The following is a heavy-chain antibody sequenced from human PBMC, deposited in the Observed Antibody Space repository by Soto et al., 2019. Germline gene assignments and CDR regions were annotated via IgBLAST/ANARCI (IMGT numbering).Heavy chain of an antibody. Sequence: GGSLRLSCAASGFTFCIYSMNWVRQAPGKGLEWVSYISSSGSKIYSADSLKGRFTISRDNAKNSLYLQMNSLRAEDTAVYYCARDLLAGMDVWGQGTTVTVSS. J-gene: IGHJ6*02. CDR1: GFTFCIYS. V-gene: IGHV3-48*01. CDR2: ISSSGSKI. CDR3: ARDLLAGMDV.